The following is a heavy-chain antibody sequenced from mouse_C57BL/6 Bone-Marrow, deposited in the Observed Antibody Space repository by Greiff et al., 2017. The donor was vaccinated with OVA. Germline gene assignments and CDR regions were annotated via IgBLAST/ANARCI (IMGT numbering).Heavy chain of an antibody. CDR1: GFTFSSYA. Sequence: EVNVVESGGGLVKPGGSLKLSCAASGFTFSSYAMSWVRQTPEKRLEWVATISDGGSYTYYPDNVKGRFTISRDNAKNNLYLQMSHLKSEDTAMYYCASKIYYDYDSYFDYWGQGTTLTVSS. J-gene: IGHJ2*01. CDR2: ISDGGSYT. D-gene: IGHD2-4*01. CDR3: ASKIYYDYDSYFDY. V-gene: IGHV5-4*03.